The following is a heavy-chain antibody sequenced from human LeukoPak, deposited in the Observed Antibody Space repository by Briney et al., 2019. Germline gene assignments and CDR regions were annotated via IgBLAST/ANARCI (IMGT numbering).Heavy chain of an antibody. CDR2: IIPILGIA. Sequence: SVKVSCKASGGTFSSYAISWVRRAPGQGLELMGRIIPILGIANYAQKFQGRVTITADKSTSTAYMELSSLRSEDTAVYYCARTGGEFCSGGSCRRIRYYYYGMDVWGQGTTVTVSS. J-gene: IGHJ6*02. CDR1: GGTFSSYA. V-gene: IGHV1-69*04. CDR3: ARTGGEFCSGGSCRRIRYYYYGMDV. D-gene: IGHD2-15*01.